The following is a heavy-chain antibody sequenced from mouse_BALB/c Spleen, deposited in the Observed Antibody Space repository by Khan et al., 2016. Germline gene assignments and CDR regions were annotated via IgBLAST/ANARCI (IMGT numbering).Heavy chain of an antibody. Sequence: QVQLKQSGAELARPGASVKMSCKASGYTFTTYTMQWVKQRPGQGLEWIGYINPSSNYSNYNQKIKDKATLTADKTSSTAYMQLSSLTSEYSAVYYCARGDGNNAYWGQGTLVTVSA. CDR1: GYTFTTYT. CDR3: ARGDGNNAY. D-gene: IGHD2-1*01. CDR2: INPSSNYS. V-gene: IGHV1-4*01. J-gene: IGHJ3*01.